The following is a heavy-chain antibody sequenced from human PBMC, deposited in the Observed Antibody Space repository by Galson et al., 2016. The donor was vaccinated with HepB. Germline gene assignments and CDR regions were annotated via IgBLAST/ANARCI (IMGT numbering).Heavy chain of an antibody. Sequence: SLRLSCAASGFTFDDYAMHWVRQAPGKGLEWVSGISWNSGSIGYADSVKGRFTISRDNAKNSLYLQMNSLRAEDTALYYCVPGGFDPWGQGTLVTVSS. V-gene: IGHV3-9*01. J-gene: IGHJ5*02. CDR1: GFTFDDYA. CDR2: ISWNSGSI. CDR3: VPGGFDP.